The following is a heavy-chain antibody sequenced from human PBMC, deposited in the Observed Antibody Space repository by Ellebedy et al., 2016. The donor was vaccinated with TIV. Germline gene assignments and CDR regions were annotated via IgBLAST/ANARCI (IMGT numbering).Heavy chain of an antibody. V-gene: IGHV1-69*06. D-gene: IGHD3-22*01. CDR2: IIPMFGTA. Sequence: ASVKVSCKASGYTFTSYGISWVRQAPGQGLEWMGGIIPMFGTANYAQKFQGRVTITADKSTSTAYMELSSLRSEDTAVYYCARDVTGDSSGYYYARGYNWFDPWGQGTLVTVSS. J-gene: IGHJ5*02. CDR1: GYTFTSYG. CDR3: ARDVTGDSSGYYYARGYNWFDP.